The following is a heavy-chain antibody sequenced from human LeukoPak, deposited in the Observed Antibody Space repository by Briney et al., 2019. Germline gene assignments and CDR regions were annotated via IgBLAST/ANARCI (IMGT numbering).Heavy chain of an antibody. J-gene: IGHJ4*02. CDR3: ARRKYSGSFFLFDY. CDR1: GGSISSGGYY. D-gene: IGHD1-26*01. V-gene: IGHV4-31*03. Sequence: SETLSLTCTVSGGSISSGGYYWSWIRQHPGKGLERIGYIYYSGSTYYNPSLKSRVTISVDTSKNQFSLKLSSVTAADTAVYYCARRKYSGSFFLFDYWGQGTLVTVSS. CDR2: IYYSGST.